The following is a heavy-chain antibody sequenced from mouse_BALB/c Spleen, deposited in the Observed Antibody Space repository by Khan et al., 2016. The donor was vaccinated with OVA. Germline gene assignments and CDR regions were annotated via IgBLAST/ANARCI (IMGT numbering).Heavy chain of an antibody. J-gene: IGHJ2*01. V-gene: IGHV2-9*02. CDR1: GFSLTSYG. CDR2: IWAGGRT. CDR3: ARLEDI. Sequence: QVQLKQSGPGLVAPSQSLSITCNVSGFSLTSYGVHWVRQPPGKGLEWLGVIWAGGRTKYNSDLMSRLSFSKDNSKSQVFLKMNSLQSDDTTMYYFARLEDIWGQGTTLTVSS. D-gene: IGHD1-3*01.